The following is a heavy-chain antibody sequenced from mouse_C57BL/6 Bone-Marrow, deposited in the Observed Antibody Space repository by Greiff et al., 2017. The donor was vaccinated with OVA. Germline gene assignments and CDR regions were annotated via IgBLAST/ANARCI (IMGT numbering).Heavy chain of an antibody. D-gene: IGHD1-1*01. CDR2: IWSGGST. V-gene: IGHV2-2*01. J-gene: IGHJ3*01. CDR3: ARNGPLITTVGPPFAY. Sequence: QVQLKQSGPGLVQPSQSLSITCTVSGFSLTSYGVHWVRQSPGKGLEWLGVIWSGGSTDYNAAFISRLSISKDNSKSQVFFKMNSLQADDTAIYYCARNGPLITTVGPPFAYWGQGTLVTVSA. CDR1: GFSLTSYG.